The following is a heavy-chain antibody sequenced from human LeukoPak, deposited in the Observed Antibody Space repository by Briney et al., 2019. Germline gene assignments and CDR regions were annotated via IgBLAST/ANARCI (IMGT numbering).Heavy chain of an antibody. CDR1: GGSISSSDYY. D-gene: IGHD5-18*01. CDR3: AGPARGYSYGYPRAQGNYYYYYYMDV. J-gene: IGHJ6*03. V-gene: IGHV4-39*07. CDR2: IYYSVTT. Sequence: SETLSLTCTVSGGSISSSDYYWGWIRQPPGKGLEWIGSIYYSVTTYYNPSLKSRVTISVDTSKNQFSLKLSSVTAADTAVYYCAGPARGYSYGYPRAQGNYYYYYYMDVWGKGTTVTISS.